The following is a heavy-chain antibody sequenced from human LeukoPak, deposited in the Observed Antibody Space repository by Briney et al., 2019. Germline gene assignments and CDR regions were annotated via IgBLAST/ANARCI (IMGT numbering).Heavy chain of an antibody. J-gene: IGHJ6*03. CDR3: AREGNYDFWSGYPPYYMDV. CDR2: ISAYNGNT. Sequence: ASVKVSCKASGYTFTSCGISWVRQAPGQGLEWMGWISAYNGNTNYAQKLQGRVTMTTDTSTSTAYMELRSLRSDDTAVYYCAREGNYDFWSGYPPYYMDVWGKGTTVTVSS. CDR1: GYTFTSCG. D-gene: IGHD3-3*01. V-gene: IGHV1-18*01.